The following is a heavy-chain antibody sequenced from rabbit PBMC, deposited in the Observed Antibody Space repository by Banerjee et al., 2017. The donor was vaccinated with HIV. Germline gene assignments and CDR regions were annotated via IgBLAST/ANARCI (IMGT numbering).Heavy chain of an antibody. CDR3: ARDLAGVIGWNFNL. V-gene: IGHV1S45*01. CDR2: IYAGSSGST. CDR1: GFDFSSNA. D-gene: IGHD4-1*01. J-gene: IGHJ4*01. Sequence: QEQLVESGGGLVQPEGSLTLTCKASGFDFSSNAMCWVRQAPGKGLEWIACIYAGSSGSTWYASWAKGRFTISKTSSTTVTLQMTSLTAADTATYFCARDLAGVIGWNFNLWGQGTLVTVS.